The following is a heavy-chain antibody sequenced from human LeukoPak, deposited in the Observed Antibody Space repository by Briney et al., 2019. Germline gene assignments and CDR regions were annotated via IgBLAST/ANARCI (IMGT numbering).Heavy chain of an antibody. V-gene: IGHV1-8*01. J-gene: IGHJ5*02. D-gene: IGHD5-18*01. Sequence: GASVKVSCKASGYTFTSYDINWVRQATGQGLEWMGWMNPNSGNTGYAQKFQGRVTMTRNTSISTAYMELSSLRSEDTAVYYCASISGARYSYGYKVDPWGQGTLVTVSS. CDR1: GYTFTSYD. CDR3: ASISGARYSYGYKVDP. CDR2: MNPNSGNT.